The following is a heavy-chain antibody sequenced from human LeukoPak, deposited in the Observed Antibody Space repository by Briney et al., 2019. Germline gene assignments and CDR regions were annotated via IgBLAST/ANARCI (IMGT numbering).Heavy chain of an antibody. CDR2: IYPGDSGP. D-gene: IGHD1-26*01. J-gene: IGHJ3*01. CDR3: GMSGDRVPLQDDVFDV. CDR1: GYSFTSYC. V-gene: IGHV5-51*01. Sequence: GESLKISSKVSGYSFTSYCIGWVRQMPGKGLEWMGIIYPGDSGPTYSPSFQGQVTISVDKSINTAYLQWSSLQASDTAMYYCGMSGDRVPLQDDVFDVWGQGTMVTVST.